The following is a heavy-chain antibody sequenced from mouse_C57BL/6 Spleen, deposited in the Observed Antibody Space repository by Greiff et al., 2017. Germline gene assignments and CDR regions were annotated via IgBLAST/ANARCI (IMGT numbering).Heavy chain of an antibody. Sequence: QVQLKQSGAELVKPGASVKMSCKASGYTFTSYWITWVKQRPGQGLEWIGDIYPGSGSTNYNEKFKSKATLTVDTSSSTAYMQLSSLTSEDSAVYYCARSNEDYGNYNYYAMDYWGQGTSVTVSS. CDR3: ARSNEDYGNYNYYAMDY. CDR2: IYPGSGST. D-gene: IGHD2-1*01. J-gene: IGHJ4*01. V-gene: IGHV1-55*01. CDR1: GYTFTSYW.